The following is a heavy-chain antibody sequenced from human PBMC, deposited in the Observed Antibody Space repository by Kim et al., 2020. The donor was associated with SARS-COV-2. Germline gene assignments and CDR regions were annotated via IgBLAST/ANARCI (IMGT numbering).Heavy chain of an antibody. CDR2: ISGSGGIT. V-gene: IGHV3-23*01. J-gene: IGHJ4*02. Sequence: GGSLRLSCAASGFNFNTFAMTWVRQVPGKGLEWVSHISGSGGITYYADSVRGRFTMSSDNSKNTLYLQMNSLRAEDTAVYYCAEDGCVTAALYFFDYWGLGTLVTVSS. CDR3: AEDGCVTAALYFFDY. D-gene: IGHD6-13*01. CDR1: GFNFNTFA.